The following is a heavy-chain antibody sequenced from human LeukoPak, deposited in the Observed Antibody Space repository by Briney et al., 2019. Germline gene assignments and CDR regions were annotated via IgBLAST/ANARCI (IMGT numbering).Heavy chain of an antibody. CDR2: IYPGDSDT. V-gene: IGHV5-51*01. Sequence: GESLKISCKGSGYSFTSYWIGWVRQMPGQGLGWMGIIYPGDSDTRYGPSFQGQVTISADKSISTAYLQWSSLKASDTAIYYCARQGISAAGDYWGQGTLVTVSS. J-gene: IGHJ4*02. D-gene: IGHD6-13*01. CDR3: ARQGISAAGDY. CDR1: GYSFTSYW.